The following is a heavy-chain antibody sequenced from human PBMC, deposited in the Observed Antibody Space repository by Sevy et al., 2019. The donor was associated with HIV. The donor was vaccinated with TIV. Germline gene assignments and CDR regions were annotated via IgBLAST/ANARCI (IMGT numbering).Heavy chain of an antibody. CDR2: IKQDGSEK. Sequence: GESLKISCAASGFTFSSYWMSWVRQAPGKGLEWVANIKQDGSEKYYVDSVKGRFTISRDNAKNSLYLQMNSLRAEDTAVYYCARDGILFDGDYWYYFDYWGQGTLVTVSS. J-gene: IGHJ4*02. CDR1: GFTFSSYW. V-gene: IGHV3-7*01. CDR3: ARDGILFDGDYWYYFDY. D-gene: IGHD4-17*01.